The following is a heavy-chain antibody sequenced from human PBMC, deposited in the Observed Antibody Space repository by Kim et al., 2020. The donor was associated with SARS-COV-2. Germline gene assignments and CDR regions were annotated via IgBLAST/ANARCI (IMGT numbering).Heavy chain of an antibody. J-gene: IGHJ4*02. CDR3: ARGRIAAAGLNYFDY. D-gene: IGHD6-13*01. V-gene: IGHV4-34*01. CDR2: INHSGST. Sequence: SETLSLTCAVYGGSFSGYYWSWIRQPPGKGLEWIGEINHSGSTNYNPSLKSRVTISVDTSKNQFSLKLSSVTAADTAVYYCARGRIAAAGLNYFDYWGQGTLVTVSS. CDR1: GGSFSGYY.